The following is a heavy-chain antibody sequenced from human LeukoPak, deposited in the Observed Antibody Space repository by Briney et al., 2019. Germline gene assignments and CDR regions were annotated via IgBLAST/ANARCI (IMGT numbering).Heavy chain of an antibody. CDR1: GGSMRSGSYY. Sequence: SETLSLTCTVSGGSMRSGSYYWSWIRQPAGEGLEWIGRIYSSGTTDYNPSLKSRVTISIDTSKDQFSLKVTSVTAADTAVYYCARSPHNHYFDYWGQGALVTVSS. V-gene: IGHV4-61*02. J-gene: IGHJ4*02. CDR3: ARSPHNHYFDY. CDR2: IYSSGTT. D-gene: IGHD5-24*01.